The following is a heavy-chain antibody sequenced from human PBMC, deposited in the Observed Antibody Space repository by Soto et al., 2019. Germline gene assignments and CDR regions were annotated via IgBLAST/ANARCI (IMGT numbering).Heavy chain of an antibody. CDR3: AKDQSSTIAGRRGFDY. V-gene: IGHV3-23*01. J-gene: IGHJ4*02. CDR1: GFSFSSYA. D-gene: IGHD6-6*01. Sequence: GGSLRLSCAASGFSFSSYAMTWVRQASGKGLEWVSAISGSGGSIYYADSVKGRFTISRDNSMNTLYLQMNSLRAEDTAVYYCAKDQSSTIAGRRGFDYWGQGALVTVSS. CDR2: ISGSGGSI.